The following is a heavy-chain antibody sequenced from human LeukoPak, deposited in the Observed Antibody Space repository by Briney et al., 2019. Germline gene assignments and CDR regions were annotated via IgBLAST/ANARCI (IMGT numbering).Heavy chain of an antibody. D-gene: IGHD4-23*01. V-gene: IGHV3-53*01. Sequence: GGSLRLSCAVSGFTVSSNYMSWVRQAPGKGQEWVSVIYSGGSTYYADSVKGRFTISRDNSKNTLYLQMNSLRAEDTAVYYCARAYGGNDNWFDPWGQGTLVTVSS. CDR3: ARAYGGNDNWFDP. J-gene: IGHJ5*02. CDR2: IYSGGST. CDR1: GFTVSSNY.